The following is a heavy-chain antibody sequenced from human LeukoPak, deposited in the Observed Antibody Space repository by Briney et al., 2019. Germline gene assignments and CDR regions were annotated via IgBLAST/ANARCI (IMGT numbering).Heavy chain of an antibody. Sequence: GGSLRLSCAASGFTFSSHWMNWVRQAPGKGLEWVANIKQDGSEIYYVDSVKGRFTISRDNAKNSLYLQMNSLRAEDTAVYYCARGYDSSGYKGWYFDLWGRGTLVTVSS. J-gene: IGHJ2*01. CDR2: IKQDGSEI. CDR1: GFTFSSHW. D-gene: IGHD3-22*01. V-gene: IGHV3-7*01. CDR3: ARGYDSSGYKGWYFDL.